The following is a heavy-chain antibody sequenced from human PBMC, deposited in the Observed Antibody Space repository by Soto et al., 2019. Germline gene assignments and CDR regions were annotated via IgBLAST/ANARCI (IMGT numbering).Heavy chain of an antibody. J-gene: IGHJ3*02. CDR1: GFTVCSNY. Sequence: QGLSCAASGFTVCSNYMSWVRQAPGAGLEWVSVIYSGGSTYYADSVKGRFTISRDNSKNTLYLQMNSRRAEDTAVYYCARVTGDYALRAFESWGQGTMVTVSS. CDR3: ARVTGDYALRAFES. V-gene: IGHV3-53*01. CDR2: IYSGGST. D-gene: IGHD1-20*01.